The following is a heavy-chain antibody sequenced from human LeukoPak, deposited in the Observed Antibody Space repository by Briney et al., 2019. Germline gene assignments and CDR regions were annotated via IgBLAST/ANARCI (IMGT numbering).Heavy chain of an antibody. V-gene: IGHV3-23*01. Sequence: GGSLRLSCAASGFTFSSYAMSWVRQAPGKGLEWVSAISGSGGSTYYADSMKGRFTISRDNSKNTLYLQMNSLRAEDTAVYYCAKDRTDCSSSSCYYWYFDLWGRGTLVTVSS. CDR1: GFTFSSYA. D-gene: IGHD2-2*01. CDR3: AKDRTDCSSSSCYYWYFDL. CDR2: ISGSGGST. J-gene: IGHJ2*01.